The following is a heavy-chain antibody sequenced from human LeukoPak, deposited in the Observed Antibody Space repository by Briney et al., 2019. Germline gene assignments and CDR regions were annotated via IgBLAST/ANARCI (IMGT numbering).Heavy chain of an antibody. CDR1: GGSISSYY. J-gene: IGHJ3*02. D-gene: IGHD2-8*01. Sequence: SETLSLTCTVSGGSISSYYWSRIRQPAGKGLEWIGRIYISGSTNYNLSLKSRVTMSVDTSKNQFSLRLSSVTAADTAVYFCAGLGGYCTNAVCYSTFDIWGQGTMVTVSS. CDR3: AGLGGYCTNAVCYSTFDI. CDR2: IYISGST. V-gene: IGHV4-4*07.